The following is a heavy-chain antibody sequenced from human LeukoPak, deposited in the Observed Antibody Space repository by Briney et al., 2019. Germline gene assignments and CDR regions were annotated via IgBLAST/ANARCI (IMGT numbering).Heavy chain of an antibody. V-gene: IGHV3-7*04. Sequence: QPGGSLRLSCAASGFSFGTYWMTWVRQAPGEGLEWVANIKRDGIQIRYVDSVKGRFTISRDNAKNSLYLQMDSLKAEDTAVYYCARDSGSYYVGYWGQGTLVTVSS. D-gene: IGHD1-26*01. CDR1: GFSFGTYW. CDR2: IKRDGIQI. J-gene: IGHJ4*02. CDR3: ARDSGSYYVGY.